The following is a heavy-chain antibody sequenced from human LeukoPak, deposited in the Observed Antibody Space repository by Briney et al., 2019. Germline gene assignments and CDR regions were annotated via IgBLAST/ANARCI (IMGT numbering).Heavy chain of an antibody. CDR3: ARDQTGYSSGWSSSGFDY. CDR2: IYYSGST. CDR1: GGSISSYY. D-gene: IGHD6-19*01. J-gene: IGHJ4*02. Sequence: SETLSLTCTVSGGSISSYYWSWIRQPPGKGLEWIGYIYYSGSTNYNPSLKSRVTISIDTSKNQFSLKLSSVTAADTAVYYCARDQTGYSSGWSSSGFDYWGQGTLVTVSS. V-gene: IGHV4-59*01.